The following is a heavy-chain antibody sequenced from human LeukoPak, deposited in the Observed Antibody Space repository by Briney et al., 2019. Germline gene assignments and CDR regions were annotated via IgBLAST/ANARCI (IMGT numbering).Heavy chain of an antibody. CDR1: GYTFTSYY. J-gene: IGHJ6*03. CDR3: ASGSLGDGYGVGDYYQYMDV. Sequence: ASVKVSCKASGYTFTSYYMHWVRQAPGQGLEWMGIINPSGGSTSYAQKFQGRVTMTRDTSTSTVYMELSSLRSEDTAVYYCASGSLGDGYGVGDYYQYMDVWGKGTTVTVSS. CDR2: INPSGGST. V-gene: IGHV1-46*01. D-gene: IGHD5-24*01.